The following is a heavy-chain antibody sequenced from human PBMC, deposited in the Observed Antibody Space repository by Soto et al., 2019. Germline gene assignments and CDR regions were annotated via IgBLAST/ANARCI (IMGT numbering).Heavy chain of an antibody. CDR1: GFNVSTNY. D-gene: IGHD1-26*01. CDR3: ARGSGSLYYLHY. CDR2: IYSGGTT. Sequence: EVQLVESGGGLMQPGGSLRLSCAASGFNVSTNYMTWVRQAPGKGLEWVSVIYSGGTTYYADSVKGRFIISRDNFKNTLYLQMNNLRAEDTALYYCARGSGSLYYLHYWGQGTLVTVSS. V-gene: IGHV3-53*01. J-gene: IGHJ4*02.